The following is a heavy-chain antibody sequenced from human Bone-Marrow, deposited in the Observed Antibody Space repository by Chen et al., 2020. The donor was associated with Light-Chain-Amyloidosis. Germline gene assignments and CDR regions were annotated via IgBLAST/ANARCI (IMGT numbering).Heavy chain of an antibody. J-gene: IGHJ3*02. CDR3: AREGVGDTDAFDI. CDR1: GFSFSDYS. V-gene: IGHV3-48*01. CDR2: INRSGRSI. D-gene: IGHD1-26*01. Sequence: HLVESGGGLVQPGGSLRLSCAGSGFSFSDYSMNWVRQAPGKGLEWLSYINRSGRSIHYADSVKGRITISRDNGKNSLYLQMNSLRAEDTATYYRAREGVGDTDAFDIWGQGTMIIVSP.